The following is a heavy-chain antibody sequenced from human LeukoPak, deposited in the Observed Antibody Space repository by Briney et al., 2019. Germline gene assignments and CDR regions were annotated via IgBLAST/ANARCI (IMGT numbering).Heavy chain of an antibody. D-gene: IGHD6-13*01. Sequence: PGGSLRLSCAASGFTVSSNYMSWVRQAPGKGLEWVSVIYSGGSTYYADSVKGRFTISRDNSKNTLYPQMNSLRAEDTAVYYCARDPTKQQLGIYFDYWGQGTLVTVSS. CDR1: GFTVSSNY. V-gene: IGHV3-53*01. CDR2: IYSGGST. J-gene: IGHJ4*02. CDR3: ARDPTKQQLGIYFDY.